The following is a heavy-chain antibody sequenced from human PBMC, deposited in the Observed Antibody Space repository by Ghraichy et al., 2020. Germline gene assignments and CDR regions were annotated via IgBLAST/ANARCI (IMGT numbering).Heavy chain of an antibody. Sequence: GGSLRLSCVASGFTFSSYWMHWVRQPPGRGLMWLSWTNTDGTTTAYADSVKGRFTISRDNAKNTLYLQMNSLRAEDTAVYYCVRGIEVAGNLGFYWGLGALVTVSS. CDR1: GFTFSSYW. J-gene: IGHJ4*02. CDR2: TNTDGTTT. CDR3: VRGIEVAGNLGFY. D-gene: IGHD6-19*01. V-gene: IGHV3-74*01.